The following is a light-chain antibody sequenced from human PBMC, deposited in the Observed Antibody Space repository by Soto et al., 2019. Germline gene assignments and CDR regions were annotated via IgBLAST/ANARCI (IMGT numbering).Light chain of an antibody. J-gene: IGLJ1*01. Sequence: QYVLTQPASVSGSPGQSITISCTGTSSDVGSYDLVSWYQQPPGKAPKLMLYEDTKRASGISTRFSGSKSGNAASLTISGLQAEDEADYYCCSYAGSGTFVFGTGTKVTVL. V-gene: IGLV2-23*01. CDR3: CSYAGSGTFV. CDR2: EDT. CDR1: SSDVGSYDL.